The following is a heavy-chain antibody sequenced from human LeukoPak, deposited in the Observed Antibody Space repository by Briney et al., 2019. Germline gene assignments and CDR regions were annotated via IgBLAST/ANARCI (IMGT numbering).Heavy chain of an antibody. V-gene: IGHV3-7*01. Sequence: GGSLRLSCAASGFTFSSYWMSWVRQAPEKGLEWVANINQGGSEKYYVDSVRGRFTISRDNAKNSLYLQMNSLRANDTAVYYCARDVTALDSWGQGTLVTVSS. CDR1: GFTFSSYW. CDR3: ARDVTALDS. J-gene: IGHJ4*02. CDR2: INQGGSEK. D-gene: IGHD2-2*01.